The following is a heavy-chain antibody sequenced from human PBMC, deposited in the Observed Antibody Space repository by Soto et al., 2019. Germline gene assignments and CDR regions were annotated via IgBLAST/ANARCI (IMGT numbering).Heavy chain of an antibody. D-gene: IGHD2-15*01. Sequence: EVQLLESGGGLVQPGGSLRLSCAASGFTFSSYAMSWVRQAPGKGLEWVSAISGSGGSTYYADSVKGRFTISRDNSKNTLYLQMNSLRAEDTAVYYCAEDSPVVVVVAGYGDFQHWGQGTLVTVSS. J-gene: IGHJ1*01. CDR1: GFTFSSYA. CDR2: ISGSGGST. CDR3: AEDSPVVVVVAGYGDFQH. V-gene: IGHV3-23*01.